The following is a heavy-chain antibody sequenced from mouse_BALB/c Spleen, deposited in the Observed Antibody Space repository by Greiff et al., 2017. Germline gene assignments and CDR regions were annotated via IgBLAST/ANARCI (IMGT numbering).Heavy chain of an antibody. Sequence: VQLQQSGAELAKPGASVKMSCKASGYTFTSYWMHWVKQRPGQGLEWIGYINPSTGYTEYNQKFKDKATLTADKSSSTAYMQLSSLTSEDSAVYYCARSCYDEGDWFAYWGQGTLVTVSA. J-gene: IGHJ3*01. CDR3: ARSCYDEGDWFAY. V-gene: IGHV1-7*01. CDR1: GYTFTSYW. CDR2: INPSTGYT. D-gene: IGHD2-12*01.